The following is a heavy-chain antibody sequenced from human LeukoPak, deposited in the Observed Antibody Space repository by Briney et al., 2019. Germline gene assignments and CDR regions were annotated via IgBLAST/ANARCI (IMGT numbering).Heavy chain of an antibody. D-gene: IGHD3-22*01. CDR3: AISRTPPDYYDNCGYEE. CDR1: GFTFTSFW. Sequence: SGGSLRLSCAASGFTFTSFWISWVRQAPGKGLEWVANIKTDGSEKYYVDSVKGRFTISRDNAKNSAYLQMNSLRVEDTAMYYCAISRTPPDYYDNCGYEEWGQGTLVTVSS. J-gene: IGHJ4*02. V-gene: IGHV3-7*01. CDR2: IKTDGSEK.